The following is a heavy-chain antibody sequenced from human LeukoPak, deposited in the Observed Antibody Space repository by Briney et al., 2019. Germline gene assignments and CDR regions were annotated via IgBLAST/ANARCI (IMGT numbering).Heavy chain of an antibody. CDR3: ATLYYYDSSGYGIGAFDI. D-gene: IGHD3-22*01. Sequence: GASVKVSCKVSEYTLSELSMHWVRQAPGKGLEWMGGFDPEDGETIYAQKFQGRVTMTEDTSTDTAYMELSSLRSEDTAVYYCATLYYYDSSGYGIGAFDIWGQGTMVTVSS. CDR1: EYTLSELS. V-gene: IGHV1-24*01. J-gene: IGHJ3*02. CDR2: FDPEDGET.